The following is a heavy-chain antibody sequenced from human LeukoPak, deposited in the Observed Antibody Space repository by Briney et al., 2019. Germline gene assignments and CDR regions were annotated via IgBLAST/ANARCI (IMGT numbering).Heavy chain of an antibody. CDR2: SSGLNGET. D-gene: IGHD3-10*01. CDR1: GFSFSDYG. J-gene: IGHJ5*02. V-gene: IGHV3-23*01. CDR3: AKVTPTWVRGVRGWLDP. Sequence: PGGSLRLSCATSGFSFSDYGLGWVRQAPGKGLEWVSSSSGLNGETHYAESVKGRFTMSRDNAKKTLYLQMNSLRVEDTAVYYCAKVTPTWVRGVRGWLDPWGQGTLVTVSS.